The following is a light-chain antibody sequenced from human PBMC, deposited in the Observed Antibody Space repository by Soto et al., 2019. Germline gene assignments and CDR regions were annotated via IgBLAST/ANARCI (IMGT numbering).Light chain of an antibody. V-gene: IGKV1-39*01. CDR3: QQSYSNFRT. Sequence: DIQMTQSPSSLSASVGDRVTITCRASQSISSYLNWYQQKPGKAPKLLIYGAYSLQSGVPSRFSGSGFGTDFTLTISSLQPEDFATYYCQQSYSNFRTFGQGTKVDIK. CDR2: GAY. CDR1: QSISSY. J-gene: IGKJ1*01.